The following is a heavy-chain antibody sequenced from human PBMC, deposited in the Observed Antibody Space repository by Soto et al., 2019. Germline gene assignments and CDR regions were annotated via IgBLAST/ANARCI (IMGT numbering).Heavy chain of an antibody. V-gene: IGHV3-74*01. CDR1: GFTVSTSW. CDR3: PKRYYSGMGV. Sequence: GFTVSTSWMHVFRKVPGKGLEWVSRINSDASQTYYADSVKGRFTISGDNAKNSLYLQMNSLRAEDTAVYYCPKRYYSGMGVWGQRPTVTASS. CDR2: INSDASQT. J-gene: IGHJ6*02.